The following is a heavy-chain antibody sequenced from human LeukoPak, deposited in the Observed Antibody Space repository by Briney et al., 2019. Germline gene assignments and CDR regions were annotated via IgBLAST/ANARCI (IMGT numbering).Heavy chain of an antibody. CDR1: GGSLNNYY. CDR2: IYATGNT. J-gene: IGHJ4*02. CDR3: ARGTWGSDFDY. D-gene: IGHD7-27*01. V-gene: IGHV4-4*07. Sequence: SETLSLTCAVSGGSLNNYYWSWIRQSAGKGLEWIGRIYATGNTNYNPSLKSRVTTSVDTSENQFSLNLISVTAADTAVYYCARGTWGSDFDYWGQGTLVTVSS.